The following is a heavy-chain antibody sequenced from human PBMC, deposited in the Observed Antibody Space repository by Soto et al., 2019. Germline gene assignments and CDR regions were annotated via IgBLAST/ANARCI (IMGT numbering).Heavy chain of an antibody. Sequence: SETLSLTCAVYGGSISGYYWSWIRQPPGKGLEWIGEINHSGSTNYNPSLKSRVTISVDTSKNQFSLKLSSVTAADTAVYYCAREGYSTIFGVSYYYYYMDVWGKGTTVTVSS. CDR2: INHSGST. J-gene: IGHJ6*03. V-gene: IGHV4-34*01. CDR1: GGSISGYY. D-gene: IGHD3-3*01. CDR3: AREGYSTIFGVSYYYYYMDV.